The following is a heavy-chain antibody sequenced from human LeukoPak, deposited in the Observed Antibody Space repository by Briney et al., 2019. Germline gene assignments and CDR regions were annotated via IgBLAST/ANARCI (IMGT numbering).Heavy chain of an antibody. CDR3: ARGRMVRGVGNWFDP. D-gene: IGHD3-10*01. CDR1: GYTFTSYD. J-gene: IGHJ5*02. V-gene: IGHV1-8*01. Sequence: GASVKVSCKASGYTFTSYDINWVGQATGQGLEWMGWMNPNSGNTGYAQKFQGRVTMTRNTSISTAYMELSSLRSEDTAVYYCARGRMVRGVGNWFDPWGQGTLVTVSS. CDR2: MNPNSGNT.